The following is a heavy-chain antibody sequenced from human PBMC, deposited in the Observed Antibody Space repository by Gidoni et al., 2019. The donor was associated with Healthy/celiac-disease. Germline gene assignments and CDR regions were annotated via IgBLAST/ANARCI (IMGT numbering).Heavy chain of an antibody. CDR2: IYPGDSYT. D-gene: IGHD4-17*01. V-gene: IGHV5-51*01. CDR3: ARQTAGDYVWFDP. Sequence: EVQLVQSGAEVKKPGESLKISCKGSGYSFTSYGIGWVRPMPGKGLEWVGIIYPGDSYTRYSPSFQGQVTISADKSISTAYLQWSSLKASDTAMYYCARQTAGDYVWFDPWGQGTLVTVSS. J-gene: IGHJ5*02. CDR1: GYSFTSYG.